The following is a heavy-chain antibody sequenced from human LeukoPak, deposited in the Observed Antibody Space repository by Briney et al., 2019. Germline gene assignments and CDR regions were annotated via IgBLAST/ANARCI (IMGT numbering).Heavy chain of an antibody. CDR1: GGSISSYY. D-gene: IGHD6-13*01. CDR2: IYYSGST. CDR3: AREDVGIAAAGLDY. V-gene: IGHV4-59*12. J-gene: IGHJ4*02. Sequence: SETLSLTCTVSGGSISSYYWSWIQQPPGKGLEWIGYIYYSGSTNYNPSLKSRVTISVDTSKNQFSLKLSSVTAADTAVYYCAREDVGIAAAGLDYWGQGTLVTVSS.